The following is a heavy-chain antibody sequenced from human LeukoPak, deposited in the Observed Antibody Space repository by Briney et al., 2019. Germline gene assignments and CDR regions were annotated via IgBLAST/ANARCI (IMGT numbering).Heavy chain of an antibody. CDR2: IYYSGST. V-gene: IGHV4-59*01. J-gene: IGHJ6*03. CDR1: GGSISNYY. Sequence: SETLSLTCTVSGGSISNYYWSWLRQPPGQGLEWIGYIYYSGSTNYNPSLKSRVTISVDPSKNQFSLKLRSVTAADTAVYYCARDRVGQQLVGRKYYYYDMDVGGKGNTVTISS. CDR3: ARDRVGQQLVGRKYYYYDMDV. D-gene: IGHD6-13*01.